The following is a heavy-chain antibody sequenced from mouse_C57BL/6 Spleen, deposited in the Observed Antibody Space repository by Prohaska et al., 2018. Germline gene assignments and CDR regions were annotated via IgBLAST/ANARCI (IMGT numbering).Heavy chain of an antibody. CDR1: GYSFTSYY. D-gene: IGHD1-1*01. Sequence: QVQLQQSGPELVKPGASVKISCKASGYSFTSYYIHWVKQRPGQGLEWIGWIYPGSGNTKYNEKFKGKATLTADTSSSTAYMQLSSLTSEDSAVYYCARALLLRGMDYWGQGTSVTVSS. CDR3: ARALLLRGMDY. CDR2: IYPGSGNT. V-gene: IGHV1-66*01. J-gene: IGHJ4*01.